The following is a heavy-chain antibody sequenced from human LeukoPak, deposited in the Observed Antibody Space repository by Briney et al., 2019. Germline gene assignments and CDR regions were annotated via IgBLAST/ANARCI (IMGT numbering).Heavy chain of an antibody. CDR2: INPNSGGT. CDR3: ARDFEGYCSGGSCYKDGYYFDY. J-gene: IGHJ4*02. D-gene: IGHD2-15*01. V-gene: IGHV1-2*02. Sequence: ASVKVSCKASGYTFTGYYMHWVRQAPGQGLEWMGWINPNSGGTNYAQKFQGRVTMPRDTSTSTAYMELSRLRSDDTAVYYCARDFEGYCSGGSCYKDGYYFDYWGQGTLVTVSS. CDR1: GYTFTGYY.